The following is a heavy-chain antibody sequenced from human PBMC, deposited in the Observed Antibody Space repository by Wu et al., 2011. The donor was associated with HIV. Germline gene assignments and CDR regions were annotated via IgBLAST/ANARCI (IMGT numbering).Heavy chain of an antibody. V-gene: IGHV1-46*01. Sequence: QVQLVQSGAEVKKPGASVKVSCKASGYTFTSYYMHWVRQAPGQGLEWMGIINPSGGSTSYAQKFQGRVTMTRDTSTSTVYMELSSLRSEDTAVYYCARDLVGATSGGHPGRVGGYWFDPWGQGTLVTVSS. D-gene: IGHD1-26*01. CDR3: ARDLVGATSGGHPGRVGGYWFDP. J-gene: IGHJ5*02. CDR2: INPSGGST. CDR1: GYTFTSYY.